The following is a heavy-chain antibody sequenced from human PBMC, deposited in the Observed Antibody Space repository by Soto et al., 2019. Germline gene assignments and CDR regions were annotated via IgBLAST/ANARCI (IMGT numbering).Heavy chain of an antibody. CDR1: GGSISSGGYY. J-gene: IGHJ4*02. Sequence: SETLSLTCTVSGGSISSGGYYWSWIRQHPGKGLEWIGYIYYSGSTYYNPSLKSRVNISVDTPKNQFSLKQSSVTAADTAVYFCSRIERELLYFDYWGQGTLVTVSS. D-gene: IGHD1-26*01. V-gene: IGHV4-31*03. CDR3: SRIERELLYFDY. CDR2: IYYSGST.